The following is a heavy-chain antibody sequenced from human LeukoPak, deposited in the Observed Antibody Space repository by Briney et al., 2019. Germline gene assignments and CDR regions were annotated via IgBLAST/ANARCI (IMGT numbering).Heavy chain of an antibody. CDR1: GGSISSGGYY. D-gene: IGHD2-2*01. CDR3: ARAIDQLLDFDY. CDR2: ICYSGST. Sequence: SETLSLTCTVSGGSISSGGYYWSXIRQXXGKGLEWIGYICYSGSTYYNPSLKSRVTISVDTSKNQFSLKLSSVTAADTAVYYCARAIDQLLDFDYWGQGTLVTVSS. V-gene: IGHV4-31*03. J-gene: IGHJ4*02.